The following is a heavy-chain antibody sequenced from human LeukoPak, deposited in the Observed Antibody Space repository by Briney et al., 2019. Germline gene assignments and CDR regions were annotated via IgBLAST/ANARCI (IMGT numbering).Heavy chain of an antibody. Sequence: GASVKVSCKASGYTFTSYGISWVRQAPGQGLEWMGWISAYNGNTNYAQKLQGRVTMTTDTSTSTAYMELRSLRSDDTAVYYCARDADANYDFWSGYYTETLYFDYWGQGTLVTVSS. CDR3: ARDADANYDFWSGYYTETLYFDY. V-gene: IGHV1-18*01. J-gene: IGHJ4*02. CDR2: ISAYNGNT. CDR1: GYTFTSYG. D-gene: IGHD3-3*01.